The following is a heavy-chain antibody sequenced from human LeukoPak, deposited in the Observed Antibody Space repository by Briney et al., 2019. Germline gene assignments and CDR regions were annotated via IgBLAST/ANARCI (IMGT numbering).Heavy chain of an antibody. CDR2: IYYSGST. Sequence: SETLSLTCTVSGGSISSGGYYWSWIRQPPGKGLEWTGYIYYSGSTNYNPSLNSRVTISVDTSKNQFSLRLSSVTAADTAIYYCARAVSGRFDYWGQETLVTVSS. D-gene: IGHD6-19*01. V-gene: IGHV4-61*08. CDR1: GGSISSGGYY. J-gene: IGHJ4*02. CDR3: ARAVSGRFDY.